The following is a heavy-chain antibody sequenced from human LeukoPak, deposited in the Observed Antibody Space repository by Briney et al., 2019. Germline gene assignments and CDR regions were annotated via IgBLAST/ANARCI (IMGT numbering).Heavy chain of an antibody. CDR1: GYICSSYW. V-gene: IGHV5-51*04. D-gene: IGHD2-15*01. CDR3: AVVVRGGGSFQTQGFAFAI. CDR2: IYPGASDT. J-gene: IGHJ3*02. Sequence: GESLKISCKGSGYICSSYWICFVRQMPGKSPERMVIIYPGASDTRYSRCCQGQVTISADKPLSTAYLQWSSLKASDTGMYYCAVVVRGGGSFQTQGFAFAIWGQGTMVTVSS.